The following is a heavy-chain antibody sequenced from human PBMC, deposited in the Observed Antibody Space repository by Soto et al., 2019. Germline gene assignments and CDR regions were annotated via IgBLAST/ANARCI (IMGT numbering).Heavy chain of an antibody. CDR1: GGSISSYY. CDR3: AIDRAFGVVKDGRDV. D-gene: IGHD3-3*01. Sequence: SETLSLTCTVSGGSISSYYXSXIRQPAGKGLEWIVRIYTSGSTNYNPSLKSRVSMSVDTSQKQFSLKLSSLTAADTAVSYCAIDRAFGVVKDGRDVWGQGTTVTVSS. J-gene: IGHJ6*02. CDR2: IYTSGST. V-gene: IGHV4-4*07.